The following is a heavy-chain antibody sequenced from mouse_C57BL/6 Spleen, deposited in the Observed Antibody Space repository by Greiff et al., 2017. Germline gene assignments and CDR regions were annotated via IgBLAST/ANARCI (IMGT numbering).Heavy chain of an antibody. D-gene: IGHD1-1*01. V-gene: IGHV1-53*01. CDR2: ISTSNGGT. CDR3: ARFTTGD. CDR1: GYTFTSYW. Sequence: QVQLQQPGPELVKPGASVKLSCKASGYTFTSYWMHWVRQRPGQGLEWIGNISTSNGGTNDIEKFKSKATLTVDKSSSTAYMHLSSLASEDSAVYYCARFTTGDWGQGTTLTVSS. J-gene: IGHJ2*01.